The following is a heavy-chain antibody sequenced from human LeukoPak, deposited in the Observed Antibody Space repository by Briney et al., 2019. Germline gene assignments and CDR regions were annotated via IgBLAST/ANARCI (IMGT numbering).Heavy chain of an antibody. CDR1: GFTFSSYG. V-gene: IGHV3-30*18. CDR2: IPYDGSNK. J-gene: IGHJ4*02. D-gene: IGHD5-24*01. Sequence: GGSLRLSCAASGFTFSSYGMHWVRQAPGKGLEWVAVIPYDGSNKYYADSVKGRFTISRDNSKNTLYLQMNSLRAEDTAVYYCAKDVEMATTLGFDYWGQGTLVTVSS. CDR3: AKDVEMATTLGFDY.